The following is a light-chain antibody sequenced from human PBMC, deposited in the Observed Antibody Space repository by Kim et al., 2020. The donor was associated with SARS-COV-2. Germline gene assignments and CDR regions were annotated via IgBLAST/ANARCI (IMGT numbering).Light chain of an antibody. V-gene: IGLV2-14*04. J-gene: IGLJ1*01. Sequence: GQSVTTSCTGTSSDVVGYNYVSWYQQHPGKAPKLMIYDVSKRPSGVSNRFSGSKSGNTASLTISGLQAEDEADYYCSSYTSSSTYVFGTGTKVTVL. CDR1: SSDVVGYNY. CDR2: DVS. CDR3: SSYTSSSTYV.